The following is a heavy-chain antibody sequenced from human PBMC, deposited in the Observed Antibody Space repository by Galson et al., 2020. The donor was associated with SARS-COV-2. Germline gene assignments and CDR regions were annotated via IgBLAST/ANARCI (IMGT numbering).Heavy chain of an antibody. CDR3: ARAMIVVGMDV. J-gene: IGHJ6*02. Sequence: GESLKISCAASGFTVSSNYMSWVRQAPGKGLEWVSVIYSGGSTYYADPVKGRFTISRHNSKNTLYLQMNSLRAEDTAVYYCARAMIVVGMDVWGQGTTVTVSS. D-gene: IGHD3-22*01. CDR2: IYSGGST. V-gene: IGHV3-53*04. CDR1: GFTVSSNY.